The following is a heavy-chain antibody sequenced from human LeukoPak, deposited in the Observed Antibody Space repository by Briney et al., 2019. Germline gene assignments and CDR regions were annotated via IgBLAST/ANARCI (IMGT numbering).Heavy chain of an antibody. CDR2: ISAYNGNT. Sequence: ASVKVSCKASGYTFTSYGISWVRQAPGQGLEWMGWISAYNGNTNYAQKLQGRVTMTTDTSTSTAYMELRSLRSDDTAVYYCAREGDYYDIRGIDAFDIWGQGTMVTVSS. V-gene: IGHV1-18*01. J-gene: IGHJ3*02. D-gene: IGHD3-22*01. CDR1: GYTFTSYG. CDR3: AREGDYYDIRGIDAFDI.